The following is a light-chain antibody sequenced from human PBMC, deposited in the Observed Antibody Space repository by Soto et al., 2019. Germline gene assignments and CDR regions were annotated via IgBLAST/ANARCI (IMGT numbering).Light chain of an antibody. J-gene: IGKJ1*01. CDR2: DAS. CDR3: QHYNSYSEA. CDR1: QTISSW. Sequence: DIQITQSPSTRSGSVGDGVTISCRASQTISSWLAWYQQKPGKAPKLLIYDASSLESGVPSRFSGSGSGTEFTLTISSLQPDDFATYYCQHYNSYSEAFGQGTKVDIK. V-gene: IGKV1-5*01.